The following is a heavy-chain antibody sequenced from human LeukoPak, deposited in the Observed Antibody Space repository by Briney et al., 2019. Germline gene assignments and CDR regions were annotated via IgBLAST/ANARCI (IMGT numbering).Heavy chain of an antibody. Sequence: GASVKVSCKASGGTFSSYAISWVRQAPGQGLEWMGGIIPIFGTANYAQKFQGRVTITTDESTSTAYMELSSLRSEDTAVYYCARAWYSSSWYSNFDYWGQGTLVTVSS. CDR1: GGTFSSYA. CDR2: IIPIFGTA. D-gene: IGHD6-13*01. V-gene: IGHV1-69*05. CDR3: ARAWYSSSWYSNFDY. J-gene: IGHJ4*02.